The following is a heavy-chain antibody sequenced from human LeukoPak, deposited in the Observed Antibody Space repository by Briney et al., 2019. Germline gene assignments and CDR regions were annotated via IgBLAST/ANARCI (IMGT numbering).Heavy chain of an antibody. CDR2: ISYDGSNK. Sequence: GGSLRLSCAASGFTFSSYSMNWVRQAPGKGLEWVAVISYDGSNKYYADSVKGRFTISRDNSKNTLYLQMNSLRAEDTAVYYCARCTFGELLLGNFDYWGQGTLVTVSS. J-gene: IGHJ4*02. CDR1: GFTFSSYS. V-gene: IGHV3-30*03. D-gene: IGHD3-10*01. CDR3: ARCTFGELLLGNFDY.